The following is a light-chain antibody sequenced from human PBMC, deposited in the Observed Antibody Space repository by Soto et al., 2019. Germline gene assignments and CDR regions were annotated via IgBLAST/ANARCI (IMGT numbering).Light chain of an antibody. Sequence: IVLTQSPGTLSLSPGERATLSCRASQSVSSTYLAWYQQKPGQAPRLLIYAASSRATGIPDRFSGSGSETDFTLTISRLEPEDFAVYYCQQYGRSLITFGQGTRLEIK. CDR3: QQYGRSLIT. CDR2: AAS. CDR1: QSVSSTY. J-gene: IGKJ5*01. V-gene: IGKV3-20*01.